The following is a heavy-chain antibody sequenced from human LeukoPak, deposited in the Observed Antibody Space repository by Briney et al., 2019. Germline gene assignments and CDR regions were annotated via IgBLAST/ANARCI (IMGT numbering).Heavy chain of an antibody. D-gene: IGHD1-1*01. J-gene: IGHJ4*02. Sequence: GGSLRLSCAGSGFTFSSNALSWVRQAPGKGLQWVSAISGSGGNTYYADSVRGRFTISRDNSKNTLYLQMNTLRAEDTAVYYCATTKQARRYFDYWGQGTLVTVSS. V-gene: IGHV3-23*01. CDR3: ATTKQARRYFDY. CDR1: GFTFSSNA. CDR2: ISGSGGNT.